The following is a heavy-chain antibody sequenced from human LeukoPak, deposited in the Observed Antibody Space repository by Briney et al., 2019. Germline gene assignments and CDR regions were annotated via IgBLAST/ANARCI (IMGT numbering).Heavy chain of an antibody. CDR3: AKDQVWIVVGSFDY. CDR2: ISGSGGST. D-gene: IGHD3-22*01. Sequence: GGSLRLSCAASGFTFSSYAMSWVRQAPGKGLEWVPGISGSGGSTYYADSVKGRFTISRDNSKNTLYLQMTSLRAEDTAVYYCAKDQVWIVVGSFDYWGQGTLVTVSS. V-gene: IGHV3-23*01. CDR1: GFTFSSYA. J-gene: IGHJ4*02.